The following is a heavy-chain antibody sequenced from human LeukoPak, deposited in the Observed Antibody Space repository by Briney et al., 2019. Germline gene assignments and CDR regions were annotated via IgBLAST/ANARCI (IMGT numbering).Heavy chain of an antibody. D-gene: IGHD1-20*01. CDR2: ISGSGYST. Sequence: GGSLRLSCAASGFTFSSYALSWVRQAPGKGLEWVSTISGSGYSTYYADSVKGRFTISRDNSKNTLYLQMNSLRAEDTAVYYCAKGAWYNWNHYFDYWGQGTLVTVSS. J-gene: IGHJ4*02. CDR1: GFTFSSYA. V-gene: IGHV3-23*01. CDR3: AKGAWYNWNHYFDY.